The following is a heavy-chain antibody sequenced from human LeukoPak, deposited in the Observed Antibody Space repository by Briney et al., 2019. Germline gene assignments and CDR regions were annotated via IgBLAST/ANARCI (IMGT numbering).Heavy chain of an antibody. D-gene: IGHD3-22*01. CDR1: GFTFSSYA. Sequence: GGSLRLSCAASGFTFSSYAMSWVRQAPGKGLEWVSAISGSGGSTYYADSVKGRFTISRDNSKNTLYLQMNSLRAEDTAVYYCAKAGRSGEIKNDSSGYYLSSFDYWGQGTLVTVSS. V-gene: IGHV3-23*01. CDR2: ISGSGGST. CDR3: AKAGRSGEIKNDSSGYYLSSFDY. J-gene: IGHJ4*02.